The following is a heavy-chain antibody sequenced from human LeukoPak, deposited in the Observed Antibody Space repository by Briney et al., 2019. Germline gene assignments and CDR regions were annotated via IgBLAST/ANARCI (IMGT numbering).Heavy chain of an antibody. CDR3: ARRDGSGYYGYYFDY. V-gene: IGHV4-59*01. Sequence: SETLSLTCTVSGGSISSYYWNWIRQPPGKGLEWIGYIYYRGSTNYNPSLKGRVTISVDTSKGQFSPKLSSVTAADTAVYYCARRDGSGYYGYYFDYWGQGTLVTVSS. D-gene: IGHD3-22*01. CDR2: IYYRGST. CDR1: GGSISSYY. J-gene: IGHJ4*02.